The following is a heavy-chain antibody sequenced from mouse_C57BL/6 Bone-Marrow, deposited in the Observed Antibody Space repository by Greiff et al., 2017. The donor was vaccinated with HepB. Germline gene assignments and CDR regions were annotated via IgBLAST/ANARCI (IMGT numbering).Heavy chain of an antibody. CDR2: IYPGDGDT. CDR3: ARCYDYLFAY. D-gene: IGHD2-4*01. Sequence: QVQLQQSGPELVKPGASVKISCKASGYAFSSSWMNWVKQRPGKGLEWIGRIYPGDGDTNYNGKFKGKATLTADKSSSTAYMQLSSLTSKDSAVYFCARCYDYLFAYWGQGTLVTVSA. J-gene: IGHJ3*01. CDR1: GYAFSSSW. V-gene: IGHV1-82*01.